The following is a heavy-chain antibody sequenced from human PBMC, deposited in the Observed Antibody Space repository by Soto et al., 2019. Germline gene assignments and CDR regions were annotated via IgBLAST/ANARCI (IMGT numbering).Heavy chain of an antibody. Sequence: SETLSLTCTVSGGSISSGGYYCSWNRQHPGKSQEWIGYIYYSGSTYYNPSLKSRVTVSVDTSKNQFSLKLSSVTAADTAVYYCARFFRLLHDYGDYGDLYYYYGMDVWGQGTTVTVSS. D-gene: IGHD4-17*01. CDR2: IYYSGST. V-gene: IGHV4-31*03. CDR3: ARFFRLLHDYGDYGDLYYYYGMDV. CDR1: GGSISSGGYY. J-gene: IGHJ6*02.